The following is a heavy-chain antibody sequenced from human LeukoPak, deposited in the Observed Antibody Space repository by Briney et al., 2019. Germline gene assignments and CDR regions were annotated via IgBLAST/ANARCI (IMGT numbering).Heavy chain of an antibody. Sequence: TGGSLRLSCAASGFNFSIYSMNWVRQAPGKGLEWVAVISYDGSNKYYADSVKGRFTISRDNSKNTLYLQMNSLRAEDTAVYYCIAAATEFDYWGQGTLVTVSS. J-gene: IGHJ4*02. CDR1: GFNFSIYS. CDR3: IAAATEFDY. D-gene: IGHD2-15*01. V-gene: IGHV3-30-3*01. CDR2: ISYDGSNK.